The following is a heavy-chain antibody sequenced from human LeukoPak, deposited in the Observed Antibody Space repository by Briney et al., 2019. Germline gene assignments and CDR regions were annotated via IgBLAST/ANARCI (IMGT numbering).Heavy chain of an antibody. V-gene: IGHV1-69*04. Sequence: ASVKVSCKASGGTFSSYAISWVRQAPGQGLEWMGRISPIFGIANYAQKFQGRVTITADKSTSTAYMELSSLRSEDTAVYYCARQIGDCSSTSCYSWFDPWGPGTLVTVSS. CDR3: ARQIGDCSSTSCYSWFDP. CDR2: ISPIFGIA. CDR1: GGTFSSYA. J-gene: IGHJ5*02. D-gene: IGHD2-2*01.